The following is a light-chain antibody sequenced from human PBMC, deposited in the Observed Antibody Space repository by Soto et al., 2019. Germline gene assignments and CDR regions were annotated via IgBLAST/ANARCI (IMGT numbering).Light chain of an antibody. CDR2: DAS. Sequence: DIQKTPSPSTLSASVGARVTITCRASQSISSWLAWYQQKPGKAPKLLIYDASSLESGVPSRFSGSGSGTDFTLTISSLQPEDFATYYCLQDYNYPRTFGQGTKVDI. V-gene: IGKV1-5*01. CDR3: LQDYNYPRT. J-gene: IGKJ2*02. CDR1: QSISSW.